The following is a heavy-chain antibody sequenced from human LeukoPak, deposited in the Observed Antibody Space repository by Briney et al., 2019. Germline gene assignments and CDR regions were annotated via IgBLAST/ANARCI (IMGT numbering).Heavy chain of an antibody. CDR1: GYTFTGYY. Sequence: AASVKVSCKASGYTFTGYYIHWVRQAPGQGLECMGWINPNSGGTNYAQNFQDRVTMTRDTSIGTAYMGLSRLRSDDTAVYYCARDYGGILVAETFDYWGQGTLVTVSS. J-gene: IGHJ4*02. CDR2: INPNSGGT. D-gene: IGHD5-12*01. CDR3: ARDYGGILVAETFDY. V-gene: IGHV1-2*02.